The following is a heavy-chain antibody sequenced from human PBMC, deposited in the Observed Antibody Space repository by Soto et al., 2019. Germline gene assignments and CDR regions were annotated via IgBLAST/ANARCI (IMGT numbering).Heavy chain of an antibody. Sequence: ASVKVSCKASGYTFTSYYMHWVRQAPGQGLEWMGMINPSGGSTSYAQKFQGRVTMTRDTSTSTVYMELSSLRSEDTAVYYCARVRTMIVVPRWGAFDIWGQGTMVTISS. CDR3: ARVRTMIVVPRWGAFDI. V-gene: IGHV1-46*03. CDR1: GYTFTSYY. CDR2: INPSGGST. J-gene: IGHJ3*02. D-gene: IGHD3-22*01.